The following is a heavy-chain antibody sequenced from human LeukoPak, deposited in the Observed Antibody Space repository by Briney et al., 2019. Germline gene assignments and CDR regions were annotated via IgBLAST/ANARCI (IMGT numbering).Heavy chain of an antibody. D-gene: IGHD3-22*01. CDR3: ARDLGQYYDTSDNWFDP. CDR1: GFTFSNYW. J-gene: IGHJ5*02. Sequence: GGSLRLSCAASGFTFSNYWMHWVRQAPGKGLVWVSRINTSYADSVKGRFTISRDNAKNTLNLQMNNLRAEDTAVYYCARDLGQYYDTSDNWFDPWGQGTLVTVSS. V-gene: IGHV3-74*01. CDR2: INT.